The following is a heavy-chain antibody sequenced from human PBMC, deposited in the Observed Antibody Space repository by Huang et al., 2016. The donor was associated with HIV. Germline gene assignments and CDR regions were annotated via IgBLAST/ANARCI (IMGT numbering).Heavy chain of an antibody. Sequence: QVRLVQSGSELKKPGASVKISCKTSGYMFASYTIHGGRQAPAQGSEVICWINTSTETAAAAPACTGRFLLSFDTSINMAYLEINGLESQDTAVYFCGRGGGGGSWQTPLVWLDPWGQGTLISVSS. CDR2: INTSTETA. D-gene: IGHD2-15*01. V-gene: IGHV7-4-1*04. CDR1: GYMFASYT. CDR3: GRGGGGGSWQTPLVWLDP. J-gene: IGHJ5*02.